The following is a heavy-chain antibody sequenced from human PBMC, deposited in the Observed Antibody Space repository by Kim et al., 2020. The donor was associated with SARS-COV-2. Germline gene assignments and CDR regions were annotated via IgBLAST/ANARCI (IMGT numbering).Heavy chain of an antibody. CDR2: ISYDGSNK. CDR3: ASSWGFDY. Sequence: GGSLRLSCAASGFTFSSYGMHWVRQAPGKGLEWVAVISYDGSNKYYADSVKGRFTISRDNSKNTLYLQMNSLRAEDTAVYYCASSWGFDYWGQGTLVTVSS. CDR1: GFTFSSYG. J-gene: IGHJ4*02. V-gene: IGHV3-30*03. D-gene: IGHD3-16*01.